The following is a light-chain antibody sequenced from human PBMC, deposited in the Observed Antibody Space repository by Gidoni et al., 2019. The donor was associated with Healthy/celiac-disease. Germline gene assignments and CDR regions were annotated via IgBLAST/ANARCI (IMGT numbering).Light chain of an antibody. J-gene: IGKJ4*01. CDR1: QSVSSSY. Sequence: ETVLTQSLGTLSLSPWDRATLSCRASQSVSSSYLAWYQQKPGQAPRLLSYGAASRATGIPDRFSGSGAGTDFTLTISRLEPEEFAVYYCQQYGSSSLTFGGGTKVEIK. CDR2: GAA. CDR3: QQYGSSSLT. V-gene: IGKV3-20*01.